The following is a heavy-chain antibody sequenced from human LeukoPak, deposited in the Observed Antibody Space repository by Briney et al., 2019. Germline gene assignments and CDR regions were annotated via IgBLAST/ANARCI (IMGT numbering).Heavy chain of an antibody. Sequence: GGSLRLSCAASGFTLSNYAMSWVRQAPGKGLEWVGRIKGKTDGGTTDYAAPVKGRFTISRDDSKNTLYLQMNSLKTEDTAVYYCTTNYYDSSGYFPELDYWGQGTLVTVSS. V-gene: IGHV3-15*01. CDR2: IKGKTDGGTT. D-gene: IGHD3-22*01. CDR1: GFTLSNYA. CDR3: TTNYYDSSGYFPELDY. J-gene: IGHJ4*02.